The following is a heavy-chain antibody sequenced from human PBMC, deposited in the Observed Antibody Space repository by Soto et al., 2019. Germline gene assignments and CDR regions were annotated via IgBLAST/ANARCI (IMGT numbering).Heavy chain of an antibody. CDR2: ISSSSSYI. V-gene: IGHV3-21*01. CDR3: ARVGGGYQLLHAFDI. J-gene: IGHJ3*02. CDR1: GVTFSSYS. D-gene: IGHD2-2*01. Sequence: GGSLRLSCAASGVTFSSYSMNWVRQAPGKGLEWVSCISSSSSYIYYADSVKGRFTTSRDNAKNSLYLQMNSLRAEDTAVYYCARVGGGYQLLHAFDIWGQGTMVTVSS.